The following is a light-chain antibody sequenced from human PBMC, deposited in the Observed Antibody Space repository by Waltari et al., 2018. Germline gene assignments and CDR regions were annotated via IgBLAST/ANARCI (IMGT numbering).Light chain of an antibody. J-gene: IGKJ2*01. CDR3: QQLNSYPYT. CDR1: QGISSF. CDR2: AVS. Sequence: IQLTQSPSSLSASIGDTVTITCRASQGISSFLAWYQQKPGNAPELLIFAVSTLESGVPPRFSGGGSGTDFTLTISSLQPEDFATYYCQQLNSYPYTFGQGTKLEIK. V-gene: IGKV1-9*01.